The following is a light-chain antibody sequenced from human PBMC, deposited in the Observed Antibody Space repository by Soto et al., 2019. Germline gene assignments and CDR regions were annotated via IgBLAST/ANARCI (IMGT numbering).Light chain of an antibody. Sequence: EIVLTQSPATLSLSPGERATLSCRASQSVSSYLAWYQQKPGQAPRLLIFDASNRATGIPARFSGSGSGTDLTLTISSLEAKDFAVYYCQERSNIWPELTFRGGTKVEIK. CDR3: QERSNIWPELT. V-gene: IGKV3-11*01. J-gene: IGKJ4*01. CDR1: QSVSSY. CDR2: DAS.